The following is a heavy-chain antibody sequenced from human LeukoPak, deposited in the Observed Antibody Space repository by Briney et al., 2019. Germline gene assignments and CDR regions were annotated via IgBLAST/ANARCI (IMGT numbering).Heavy chain of an antibody. V-gene: IGHV4-59*01. CDR3: ARGTGELLNFDL. Sequence: PSETLSLTCTVSGGSISSYYWSWIRQPPGKGLEWIGYIYYSGSTNYNPSLRSRVTISVDTSKNQFSLKLSSVTAADTAVYYCARGTGELLNFDLWGRGTLVTVSS. J-gene: IGHJ2*01. D-gene: IGHD7-27*01. CDR2: IYYSGST. CDR1: GGSISSYY.